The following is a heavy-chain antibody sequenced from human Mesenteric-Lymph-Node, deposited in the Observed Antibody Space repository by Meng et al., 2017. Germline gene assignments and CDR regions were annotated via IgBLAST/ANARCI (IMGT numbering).Heavy chain of an antibody. Sequence: VQWQGSGPGLVKPSHTLSLTCTVSGDSICIGEYFWSWIRQPPGKGMEWIGYMDYRGSTFYNLSLKSRVTISVDTSKNQCSLTLSSVTAADTAVYYCARTLRFLEWLLDYWGQGTLVTVSS. CDR1: GDSICIGEYF. V-gene: IGHV4-30-4*01. CDR2: MDYRGST. CDR3: ARTLRFLEWLLDY. D-gene: IGHD3-3*01. J-gene: IGHJ4*02.